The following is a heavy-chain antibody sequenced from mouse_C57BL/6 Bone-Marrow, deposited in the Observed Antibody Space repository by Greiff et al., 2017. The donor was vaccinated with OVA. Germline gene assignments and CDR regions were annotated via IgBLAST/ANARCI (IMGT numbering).Heavy chain of an antibody. V-gene: IGHV1-5*01. Sequence: VQLQQSGTVLARPGASVKMSCKTSGYTFTSYWMHWVKQRPGQGLEWIGAIYPGNSETSYNQKFKGKAKLTAVTSASTAYMELRSLTNEDSAVYYCTRGDGYSLDYWGQGTTLTVSS. CDR2: IYPGNSET. J-gene: IGHJ2*01. CDR1: GYTFTSYW. CDR3: TRGDGYSLDY. D-gene: IGHD2-3*01.